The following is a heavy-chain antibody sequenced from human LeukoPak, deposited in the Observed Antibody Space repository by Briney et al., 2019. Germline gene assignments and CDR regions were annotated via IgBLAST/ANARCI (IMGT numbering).Heavy chain of an antibody. CDR1: EFTFTNAW. D-gene: IGHD2-2*01. CDR2: ISYDGSTK. CDR3: AKEKSTSNIDY. V-gene: IGHV3-30*18. J-gene: IGHJ4*02. Sequence: PGGSLRLSCAASEFTFTNAWVSWVRQAPGKGLEWVAVISYDGSTKYYADSVKGRFTISRDNSKNTLYLQMNSLRAEDTAVYYCAKEKSTSNIDYWGQGTLVTVSS.